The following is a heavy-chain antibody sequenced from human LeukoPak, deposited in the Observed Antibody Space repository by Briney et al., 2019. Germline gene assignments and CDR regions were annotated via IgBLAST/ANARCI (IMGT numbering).Heavy chain of an antibody. J-gene: IGHJ3*02. CDR1: GGSISNYY. CDR3: ASSVAGVTNDAFDI. V-gene: IGHV4-34*01. Sequence: SETLSLTCTVSGGSISNYYWSWIRQPPGKGLEWIGEINHSGSTNYNPSLKSRVTISVDTSKNQFSLKLSSVTAADTAVYYCASSVAGVTNDAFDIWGQGTMVTVSS. CDR2: INHSGST. D-gene: IGHD6-19*01.